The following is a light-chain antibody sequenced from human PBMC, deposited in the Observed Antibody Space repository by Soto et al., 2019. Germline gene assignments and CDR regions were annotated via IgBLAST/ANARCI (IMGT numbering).Light chain of an antibody. CDR3: QQYNNWPWLT. V-gene: IGKV3-15*01. J-gene: IGKJ4*01. CDR2: GAS. Sequence: EVVMTQSPVTLSVSPGEGATLSCRASQSVISYLAWYQQIPGQAPRLLIYGASTRATDVPARFSGSGAGTEFTLTISSLQPEDFGVYYCQQYNNWPWLTFGGGTKVEI. CDR1: QSVISY.